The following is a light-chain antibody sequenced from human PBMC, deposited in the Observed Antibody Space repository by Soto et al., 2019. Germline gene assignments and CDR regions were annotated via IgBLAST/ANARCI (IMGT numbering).Light chain of an antibody. V-gene: IGKV3-15*01. CDR3: QQYNNWPRT. Sequence: EIVFTQSPGTLSLSPGERATLSCRASQSVSNNYLAWYQQKPGQAPRLLIYGASTRATGIPARFSGSGSGTEFTLTISSLQSEDFAVYYCQQYNNWPRTFGQGTRLEIK. CDR2: GAS. J-gene: IGKJ5*01. CDR1: QSVSNN.